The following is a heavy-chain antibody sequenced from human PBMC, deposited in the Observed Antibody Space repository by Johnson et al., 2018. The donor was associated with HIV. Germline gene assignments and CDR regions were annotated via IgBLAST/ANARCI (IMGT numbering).Heavy chain of an antibody. CDR3: VRRFYDSSAFDI. Sequence: VQLVESGGGLVQPGGSLRLSCAASGFTSSDYYMDWARQAPGKGLEWVGRSRNRANGYTTEYAASVKGRFTISRDNSKNTLFLQMNSLRAEDTAGYYCVRRFYDSSAFDIWGQGTVVTVSS. J-gene: IGHJ3*02. CDR2: SRNRANGYTT. CDR1: GFTSSDYY. V-gene: IGHV3-72*01. D-gene: IGHD3-22*01.